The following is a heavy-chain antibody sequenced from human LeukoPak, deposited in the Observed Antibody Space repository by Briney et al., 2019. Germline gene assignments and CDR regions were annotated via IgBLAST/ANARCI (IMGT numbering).Heavy chain of an antibody. V-gene: IGHV4-39*01. J-gene: IGHJ5*02. CDR1: GASISSSSYY. CDR2: IYYSGST. Sequence: SETLSLTCTVSGASISSSSYYWGWIRQPPGKGLEWIGSIYYSGSTYYNPSLKSRVTISVDTSKNQFSLKLSSVTAADTAVYYCARHPRYCSSTSCEDNWFDPWGRGTLVTVSS. CDR3: ARHPRYCSSTSCEDNWFDP. D-gene: IGHD2-2*01.